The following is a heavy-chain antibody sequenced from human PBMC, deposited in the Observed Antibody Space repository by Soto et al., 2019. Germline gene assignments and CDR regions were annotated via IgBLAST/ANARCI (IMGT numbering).Heavy chain of an antibody. J-gene: IGHJ6*02. D-gene: IGHD3-22*01. CDR2: IYYSGST. V-gene: IGHV4-39*07. CDR1: GGSISSSSYY. Sequence: SETLSLTCTVFGGSISSSSYYWGWIRQPPGKGLEWIGSIYYSGSTYYNPSLKSRVTISVDTSKNQFSLKLSSVTAADTAVYYCARDGPAYYDSSGYYYYGMDVWGQGTTVTV. CDR3: ARDGPAYYDSSGYYYYGMDV.